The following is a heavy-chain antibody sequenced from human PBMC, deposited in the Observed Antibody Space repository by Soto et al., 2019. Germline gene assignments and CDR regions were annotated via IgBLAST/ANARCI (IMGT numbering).Heavy chain of an antibody. V-gene: IGHV4-39*01. CDR2: IYYSGST. Sequence: SETLSLTCTVSGGSISSSSYYWGWIRQPPGKGLEWIGSIYYSGSTYYNPSLKSRVTISVDTSKNQFSLKLSSVTAADTAVYYCARTLAGPLTGRNPPYWFDPWGQGTLVTVSS. D-gene: IGHD3-9*01. CDR1: GGSISSSSYY. CDR3: ARTLAGPLTGRNPPYWFDP. J-gene: IGHJ5*02.